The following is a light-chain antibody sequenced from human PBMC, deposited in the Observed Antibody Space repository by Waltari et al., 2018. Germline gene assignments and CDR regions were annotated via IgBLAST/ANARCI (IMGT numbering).Light chain of an antibody. CDR2: WAS. CDR3: QQYYNIPYT. J-gene: IGKJ2*01. Sequence: DIVMTQSPDSLAVSLGERATINCKSSQSVLYSSNNKNYLAWYQQKPGPPPKLLIYWASTRESGVPARFSGSGSGADFTLTISSLQAEDVAVYYCQQYYNIPYTFGQGTKLEIK. V-gene: IGKV4-1*01. CDR1: QSVLYSSNNKNY.